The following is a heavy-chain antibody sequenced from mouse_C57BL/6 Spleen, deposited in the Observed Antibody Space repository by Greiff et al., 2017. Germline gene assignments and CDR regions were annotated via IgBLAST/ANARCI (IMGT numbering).Heavy chain of an antibody. CDR2: IWSDGST. V-gene: IGHV2-6-1*01. J-gene: IGHJ1*03. Sequence: QVQLKESGPGLVAPSQSLSITCTASGFSLTSYGVHWVRQPPGKGLEWLVVIWSDGSTTYNSALKSRLSISKDNSKSQIFLKMNSLQTDDTAMYYCARHEGSNHWYFDVWGTGTTVTVSS. D-gene: IGHD1-1*01. CDR3: ARHEGSNHWYFDV. CDR1: GFSLTSYG.